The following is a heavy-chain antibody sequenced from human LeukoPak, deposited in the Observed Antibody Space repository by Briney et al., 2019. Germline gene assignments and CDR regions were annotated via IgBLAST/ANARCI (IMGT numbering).Heavy chain of an antibody. D-gene: IGHD3-10*01. Sequence: GASVKVSCKASGYTFTSYYMHWVRQAPGQGLEWMGIINPSGGSTRYAQRFQGRVTMTRDTSTSTVYMELSSLRSEDTAVFYCARDAAGEYYFDYWGQGTLVTVSS. CDR3: ARDAAGEYYFDY. J-gene: IGHJ4*02. V-gene: IGHV1-46*01. CDR2: INPSGGST. CDR1: GYTFTSYY.